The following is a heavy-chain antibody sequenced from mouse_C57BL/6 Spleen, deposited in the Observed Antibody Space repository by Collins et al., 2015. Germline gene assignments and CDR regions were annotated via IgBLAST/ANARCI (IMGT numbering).Heavy chain of an antibody. V-gene: IGHV10S3*01. D-gene: IGHD1-1*01. CDR3: VRGNYYGYAMDY. CDR1: GFTFNTNA. CDR2: IRSKSNNYAT. J-gene: IGHJ4*01. Sequence: EVQLVETGGGLVQPKGSLKLSCAASGFTFNTNAMNWVRQAPGKGLEWVARIRSKSNNYATYYADSVKDRFTISRDDSQSMLYLQMNNLKTEDTAMYYCVRGNYYGYAMDYWGQGTSVTVSS.